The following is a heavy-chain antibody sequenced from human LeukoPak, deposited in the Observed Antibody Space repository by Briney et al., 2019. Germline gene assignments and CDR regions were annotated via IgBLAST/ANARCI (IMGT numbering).Heavy chain of an antibody. J-gene: IGHJ4*02. CDR1: GGSFSGYY. CDR2: INHSGST. CDR3: ARVSSGWIIDY. V-gene: IGHV4-34*01. Sequence: PSETLSLTCAVYGGSFSGYYWSWIRQPPGKGLEWIGEINHSGSTNYNPSLKSRVTISVDRSKNQFSLKLSSVTAADTAVYYCARVSSGWIIDYWGQGTLVTVSS. D-gene: IGHD6-19*01.